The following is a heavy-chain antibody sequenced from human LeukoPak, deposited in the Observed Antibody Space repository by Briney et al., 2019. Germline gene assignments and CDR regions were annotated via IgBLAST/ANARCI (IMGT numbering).Heavy chain of an antibody. V-gene: IGHV4-39*01. CDR2: IYYSGST. Sequence: SETLSLTCTVSGGSISSSNYYWGWIRLPPGKGLEWIVSIYYSGSTYYNPSLKSRVTISVDTSKNQFSLKLISVTAADTAVYYCARSPDAYSSRWYNFDYWGQGTLVTVSS. CDR1: GGSISSSNYY. D-gene: IGHD6-13*01. J-gene: IGHJ4*02. CDR3: ARSPDAYSSRWYNFDY.